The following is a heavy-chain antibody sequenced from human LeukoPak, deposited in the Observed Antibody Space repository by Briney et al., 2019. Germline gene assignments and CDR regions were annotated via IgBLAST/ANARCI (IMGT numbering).Heavy chain of an antibody. Sequence: GGSLRLSCAASGFTFSSYGMHWVRQAPGKGLEWVAVISYDGSNKYYADSVKGRFTISRDNSKNTLYLQMNSLRAEDTAVYYCAKEDLEMATISSVYFGYWGQGTLVTVSS. CDR1: GFTFSSYG. V-gene: IGHV3-30*18. J-gene: IGHJ4*02. CDR3: AKEDLEMATISSVYFGY. D-gene: IGHD5-24*01. CDR2: ISYDGSNK.